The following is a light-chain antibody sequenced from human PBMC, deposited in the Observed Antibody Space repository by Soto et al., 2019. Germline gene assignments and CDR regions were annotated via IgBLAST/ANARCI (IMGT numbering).Light chain of an antibody. CDR2: GAS. Sequence: EIVLTQSPGILSLSPGERATLSCRASQRVSNDFLAWYQQKPGQAPRLLIYGASTRATGIPARCSGSGSGTEFTLIISSLQSEDSAVYYCQQYNSWLWTFGQGTKVDIK. CDR1: QRVSNDF. V-gene: IGKV3-15*01. CDR3: QQYNSWLWT. J-gene: IGKJ1*01.